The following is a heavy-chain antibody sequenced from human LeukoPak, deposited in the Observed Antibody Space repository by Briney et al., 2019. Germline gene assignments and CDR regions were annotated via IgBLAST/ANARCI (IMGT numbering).Heavy chain of an antibody. D-gene: IGHD4-23*01. Sequence: ASVKVSCKASGGTFSNYAINWVRQAPGQGLEWMGGIIPMFGTAHYAQKLQGRVTITADESTSTAYMELRSLRSEDTAVYYCARGWLAETTVVTPYNYWGQGTPVTVSS. CDR1: GGTFSNYA. CDR3: ARGWLAETTVVTPYNY. CDR2: IIPMFGTA. J-gene: IGHJ4*02. V-gene: IGHV1-69*13.